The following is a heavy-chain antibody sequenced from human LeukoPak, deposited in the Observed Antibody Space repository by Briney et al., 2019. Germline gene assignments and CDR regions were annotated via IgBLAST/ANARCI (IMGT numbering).Heavy chain of an antibody. Sequence: SETLSLTCAVYGGSFSGYYWSWIRQPPGKGLEWIGEINHSGSTNYNPSLKSRVTISVDTSKNQFSLKLSSVTAADTAVYYCAREQIGAADHDAFDIWGQGTMVTVSS. J-gene: IGHJ3*02. CDR2: INHSGST. D-gene: IGHD6-13*01. CDR3: AREQIGAADHDAFDI. V-gene: IGHV4-34*01. CDR1: GGSFSGYY.